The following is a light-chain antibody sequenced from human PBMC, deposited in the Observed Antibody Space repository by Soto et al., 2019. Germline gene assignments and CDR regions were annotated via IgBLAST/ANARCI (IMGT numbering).Light chain of an antibody. CDR3: QSYDSSLSVSYV. CDR2: GNS. CDR1: SYNIGAGYD. V-gene: IGLV1-40*01. Sequence: QSVLTQPPSVSGAPGQRVTISCTGSSYNIGAGYDVHWYQQLPGTAPNLLIYGNSNRPSGVPDRFSGSKSATSASLAITGLQAEDEADYYYQSYDSSLSVSYVFGTGTKVTVL. J-gene: IGLJ1*01.